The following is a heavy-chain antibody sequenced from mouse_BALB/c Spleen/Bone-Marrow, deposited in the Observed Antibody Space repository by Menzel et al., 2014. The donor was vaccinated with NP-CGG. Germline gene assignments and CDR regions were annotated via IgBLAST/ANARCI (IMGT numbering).Heavy chain of an antibody. CDR1: GYTFTSYW. Sequence: VQLQQSGAELVRPGASVNLSCKAPGYTFTSYWMNWVMQRPEQGLEWIGRIDPYDSEAHYNQKFKDKAILTVDKSSSTAYMQLISLTSEDSAVYYCARSGSNFGRFFDVWGAGTTVTVSS. V-gene: IGHV1-74*01. CDR3: ARSGSNFGRFFDV. D-gene: IGHD2-5*01. CDR2: IDPYDSEA. J-gene: IGHJ1*01.